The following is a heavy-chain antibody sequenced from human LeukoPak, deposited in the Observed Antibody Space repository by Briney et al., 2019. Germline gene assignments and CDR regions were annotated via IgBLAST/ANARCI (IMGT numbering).Heavy chain of an antibody. J-gene: IGHJ6*04. CDR2: IYYSGST. Sequence: SETLSLTCTVSGGSISSSSYYWGRIRQPPGKGLEWIGSIYYSGSTYYNPSLKSRVTISVDTSKNQFSLKLSSVTAADTAVYYCATLGYCSSTSCSLPYVWGKGTTVTVSS. V-gene: IGHV4-39*01. D-gene: IGHD2-2*01. CDR1: GGSISSSSYY. CDR3: ATLGYCSSTSCSLPYV.